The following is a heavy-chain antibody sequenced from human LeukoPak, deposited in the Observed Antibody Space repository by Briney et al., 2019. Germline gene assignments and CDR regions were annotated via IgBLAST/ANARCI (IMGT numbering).Heavy chain of an antibody. J-gene: IGHJ4*02. CDR1: GFTFSNYN. Sequence: GGSLRLSCAASGFTFSNYNMNWVRQAPGKGLEWVSYISSSSSTIYYADSVKGRFTISRDNARNSLYLQMNSLRAEDTAVYYCARHSPYYDSSGYYHERGDPVYWGQGTLVTVSS. CDR2: ISSSSSTI. V-gene: IGHV3-48*01. D-gene: IGHD3-22*01. CDR3: ARHSPYYDSSGYYHERGDPVY.